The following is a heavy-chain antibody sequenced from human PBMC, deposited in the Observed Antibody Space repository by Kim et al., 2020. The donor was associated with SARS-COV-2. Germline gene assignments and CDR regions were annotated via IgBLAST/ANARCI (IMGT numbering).Heavy chain of an antibody. D-gene: IGHD3-16*01. CDR3: ARDWGDY. Sequence: QDGSESYSVDSVRGRFTISRDNAENSFYLQMNSLRADDTAVYYCARDWGDYWGQGTLVTVSS. J-gene: IGHJ4*02. CDR2: QDGSES. V-gene: IGHV3-7*03.